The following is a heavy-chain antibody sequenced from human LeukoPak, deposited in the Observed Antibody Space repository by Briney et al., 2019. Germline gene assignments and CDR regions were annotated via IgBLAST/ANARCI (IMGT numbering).Heavy chain of an antibody. D-gene: IGHD3-22*01. CDR3: ARKSWDSSGYYWYFDL. J-gene: IGHJ2*01. Sequence: KSSETLSLTCTVSGGSISSYYWSWIRQPPGKGLEWIGYIYYSGSTNYNPSLKSRVTISVDTSKNQFSLKLSSVTAADTAVYYCARKSWDSSGYYWYFDLWGRGTLVTVSS. V-gene: IGHV4-59*01. CDR2: IYYSGST. CDR1: GGSISSYY.